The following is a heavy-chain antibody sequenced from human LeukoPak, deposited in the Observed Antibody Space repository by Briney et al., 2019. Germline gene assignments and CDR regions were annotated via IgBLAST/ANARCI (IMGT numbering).Heavy chain of an antibody. CDR2: IYGSGVSI. J-gene: IGHJ4*02. Sequence: PGGSLRLSYVASGFTFKDYVMNWVRQAPGKGLEWLATIYGSGVSISYADSVKGRFTISRDNSNNTLYLQMNSLRAEDTAMYYCAKDLGWELPAEAYWGQGILVTVSS. V-gene: IGHV3-23*01. D-gene: IGHD1-26*01. CDR1: GFTFKDYV. CDR3: AKDLGWELPAEAY.